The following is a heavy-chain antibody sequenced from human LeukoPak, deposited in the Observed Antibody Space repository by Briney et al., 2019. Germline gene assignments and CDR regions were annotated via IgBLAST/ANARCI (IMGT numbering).Heavy chain of an antibody. D-gene: IGHD3-16*01. V-gene: IGHV4-34*01. CDR2: INHSGST. Sequence: SETLSLTCAVYGGSFSGYYWTWIRQPPGKGLEWIGEINHSGSTNYNPSLKSRVTISVDTSKNQFSLKLSSVTAADTAVYYCARVTGGDDRYCFDYWGQGTLVTVSS. CDR3: ARVTGGDDRYCFDY. J-gene: IGHJ4*02. CDR1: GGSFSGYY.